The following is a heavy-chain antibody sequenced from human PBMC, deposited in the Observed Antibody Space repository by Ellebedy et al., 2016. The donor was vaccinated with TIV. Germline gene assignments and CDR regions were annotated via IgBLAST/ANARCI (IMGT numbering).Heavy chain of an antibody. CDR2: VSYDGSSN. CDR3: ARDAVQRYFYGVAS. D-gene: IGHD1-1*01. CDR1: GFTFSSYG. Sequence: GGSLRLSCAASGFTFSSYGMHWVRQAPGKGLEWVALVSYDGSSNYYADSVKGRFTISRDNSKNTLSLQMNSLRGEDSAVYYCARDAVQRYFYGVASGAKGPRSPSP. V-gene: IGHV3-30*03. J-gene: IGHJ6*02.